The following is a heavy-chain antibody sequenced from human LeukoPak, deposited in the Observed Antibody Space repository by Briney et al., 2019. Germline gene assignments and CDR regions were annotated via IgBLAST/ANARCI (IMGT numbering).Heavy chain of an antibody. Sequence: PSVTLSLTCAVSGGSISSSYWWTRVRQPPGKGLEWIGEIYHSGSPSYNPSLKSRVTISVDQSENQFSLKLSSATAADTAVYYCARVRSGDIMNWGQGTLVTVSS. CDR3: ARVRSGDIMN. J-gene: IGHJ4*02. V-gene: IGHV4-4*02. D-gene: IGHD4-17*01. CDR1: GGSISSSYW. CDR2: IYHSGSP.